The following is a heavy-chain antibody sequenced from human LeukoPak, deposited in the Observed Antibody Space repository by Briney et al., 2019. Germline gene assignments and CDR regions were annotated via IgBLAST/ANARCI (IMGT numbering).Heavy chain of an antibody. V-gene: IGHV3-66*01. CDR1: GFTVSTNY. CDR3: ASYRYGSSFAFDI. J-gene: IGHJ3*02. Sequence: GGSLRLSCGASGFTVSTNYMSWVRQAPGKGLEWVSIIYSGGSTYYADSVKGRFTISRDNPKNTLYLQMNSLRAEDTAVYYCASYRYGSSFAFDIWGQGTMVTVSS. D-gene: IGHD6-6*01. CDR2: IYSGGST.